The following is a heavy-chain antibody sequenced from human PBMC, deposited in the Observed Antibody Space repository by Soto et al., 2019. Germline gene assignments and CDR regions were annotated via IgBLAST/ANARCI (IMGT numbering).Heavy chain of an antibody. CDR2: ISSRSSYI. V-gene: IGHV3-21*01. D-gene: IGHD6-19*01. CDR1: GFTFSSYS. Sequence: EVQLVESGGGLVKPGGSLRLSCAASGFTFSSYSMNWVRQAPGKGLEWVSSISSRSSYIYDADSVKGRFTISTDHAKNSLYLQTNSMRAEDTAVYYCARASVSGRVAGTWAYWGQGTLVTVSS. J-gene: IGHJ4*02. CDR3: ARASVSGRVAGTWAY.